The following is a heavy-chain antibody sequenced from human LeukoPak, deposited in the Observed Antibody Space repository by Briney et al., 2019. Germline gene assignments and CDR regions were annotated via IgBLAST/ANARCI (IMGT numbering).Heavy chain of an antibody. D-gene: IGHD1-26*01. J-gene: IGHJ4*02. Sequence: GGSLRLSCAASGFTFSSNYMSWVRQAPGKGLEWVSVINTVGTTYYAGSVRGRFTISRDNSKNTLYLQMNSLRAEDTAVYYCASPPGVGATSWGQGPLVTVSS. CDR2: INTVGTT. CDR1: GFTFSSNY. CDR3: ASPPGVGATS. V-gene: IGHV3-66*01.